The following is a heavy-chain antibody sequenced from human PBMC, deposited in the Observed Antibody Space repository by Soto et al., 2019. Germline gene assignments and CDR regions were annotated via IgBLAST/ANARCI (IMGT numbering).Heavy chain of an antibody. CDR2: IWYDGSNK. Sequence: QVKLVESWGGVVQPGRSLRLSCAASGFTFSSYGMHWVRQAPGKGLEWVAVIWYDGSNKYYADSVKGRFTISRDNSKNTLYLQMNSLRAEDTAVYYCARVPGYSSGWYWYFDLWGRGTLVTVSS. D-gene: IGHD6-19*01. V-gene: IGHV3-33*01. CDR1: GFTFSSYG. J-gene: IGHJ2*01. CDR3: ARVPGYSSGWYWYFDL.